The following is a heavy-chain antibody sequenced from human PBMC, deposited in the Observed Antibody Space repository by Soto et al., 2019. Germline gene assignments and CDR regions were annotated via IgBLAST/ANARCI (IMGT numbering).Heavy chain of an antibody. V-gene: IGHV4-31*03. J-gene: IGHJ4*02. CDR3: ARAPFAYDFWSGSSGLLDD. CDR2: IYYSGST. Sequence: SETLSLTCTVSGGSISSGGYYWSWIRQHPGKGLEWIGYIYYSGSTYYNPSLKSRVTISVDTSKNQFSLKLSSVTAADTAVYYCARAPFAYDFWSGSSGLLDDWGQGTLVTVSS. CDR1: GGSISSGGYY. D-gene: IGHD3-3*01.